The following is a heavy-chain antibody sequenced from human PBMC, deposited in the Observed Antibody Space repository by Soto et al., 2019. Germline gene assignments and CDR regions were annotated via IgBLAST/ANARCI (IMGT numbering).Heavy chain of an antibody. CDR2: LKPNSGDT. CDR3: ERGHLGYGDYT. J-gene: IGHJ4*02. Sequence: QSRLLQSGAELKKPGASLKVSCKASGYILPTYDSHWVRQASGQGLEWMGWLKPNSGDTIYAQKFQGRVTMTRHTSVSTDYLPLSSLRSEDTAVYYCERGHLGYGDYTWGPGNLIPVSS. D-gene: IGHD4-17*01. V-gene: IGHV1-8*01. CDR1: GYILPTYD.